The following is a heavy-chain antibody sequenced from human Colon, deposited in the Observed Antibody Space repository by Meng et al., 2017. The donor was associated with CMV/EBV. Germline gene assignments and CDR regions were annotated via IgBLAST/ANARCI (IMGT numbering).Heavy chain of an antibody. Sequence: TFNTYTINWIRQAPGQGLEWMGWINTNTGKPAYAQGFTGQFVFSLDTSVSTTYLQINSLKAEDTAVYYCARGGRECRSTSCYIDYFDYWGQGTLVTVSS. V-gene: IGHV7-4-1*02. CDR3: ARGGRECRSTSCYIDYFDY. CDR1: TFNTYT. D-gene: IGHD2-2*02. J-gene: IGHJ4*02. CDR2: INTNTGKP.